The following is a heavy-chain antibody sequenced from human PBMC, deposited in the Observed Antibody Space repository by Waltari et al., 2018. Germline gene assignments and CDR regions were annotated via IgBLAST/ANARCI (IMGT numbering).Heavy chain of an antibody. V-gene: IGHV3-72*01. CDR1: GFTFSDYY. CDR3: ARAFQYGGTSHFDD. Sequence: EVQLAESGGGLVQPGGSLRLSCAVSGFTFSDYYMDWVRQAPGKGLEWVSRSRNKANRYTTEYAASVKGRFTISRDDSKNSLNLQMNSLETDDTAVYFCARAFQYGGTSHFDDWGQGTLVTVSS. D-gene: IGHD1-26*01. J-gene: IGHJ4*02. CDR2: SRNKANRYTT.